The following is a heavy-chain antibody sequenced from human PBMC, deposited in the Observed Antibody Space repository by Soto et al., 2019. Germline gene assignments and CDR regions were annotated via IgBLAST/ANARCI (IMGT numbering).Heavy chain of an antibody. CDR2: IVVGSGKT. CDR3: AGRYCSGGSCYNYYGMDV. D-gene: IGHD2-15*01. V-gene: IGHV1-58*01. J-gene: IGHJ6*02. Sequence: SVKVSCKASGFTFSSSAVHWVRQARGQRLEWIGWIVVGSGKTNYAQKFQERVTITRDMSTSTAYMELSSLRSEDTAVYYCAGRYCSGGSCYNYYGMDVWGQGTTVTVS. CDR1: GFTFSSSA.